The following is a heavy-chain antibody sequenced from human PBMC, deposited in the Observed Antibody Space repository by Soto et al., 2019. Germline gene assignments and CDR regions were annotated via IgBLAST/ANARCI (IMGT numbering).Heavy chain of an antibody. V-gene: IGHV3-30-3*01. J-gene: IGHJ4*02. Sequence: QVQLVESGGGVVQPGKSLRLSCVASGFTFSGYAMHWIRQAPGKAPEWVALISSNGSSTLYADSVRGRFTLSRDNSRDTLSLQLNSLRPDDTAVFSCARGAYRYFDYWGQGTLVTVSS. CDR2: ISSNGSST. CDR1: GFTFSGYA. CDR3: ARGAYRYFDY. D-gene: IGHD4-4*01.